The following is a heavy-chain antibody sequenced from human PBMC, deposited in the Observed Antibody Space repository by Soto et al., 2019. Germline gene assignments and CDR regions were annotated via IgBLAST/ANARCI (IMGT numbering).Heavy chain of an antibody. CDR2: INHSGST. J-gene: IGHJ1*01. D-gene: IGHD2-8*01. CDR3: ARGPVYANGYFQH. V-gene: IGHV4-34*01. CDR1: GETCRSWC. Sequence: LACASCGETCRSWCWTWIHKTPGKGLEWIGEINHSGSTNYNPSLKSRVTISVDTSKNQFSLKLSSVTAADTAVYYCARGPVYANGYFQHWGQGTLVTVSS.